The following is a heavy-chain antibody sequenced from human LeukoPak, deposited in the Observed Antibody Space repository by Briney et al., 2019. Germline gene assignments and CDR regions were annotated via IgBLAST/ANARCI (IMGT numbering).Heavy chain of an antibody. CDR1: GYTITNNY. V-gene: IGHV1-18*04. CDR2: ISAYNGNT. CDR3: ARGAQSVLLWFGELFPHYYYMDV. Sequence: GASVKVSCKASGYTITNNYMHWVRQAPGQGLEWMGWISAYNGNTNYAQKLQGRVTMTTDTSTSTAYMGLRSLRSDDTAVYYCARGAQSVLLWFGELFPHYYYMDVWGKGTTVTISS. J-gene: IGHJ6*03. D-gene: IGHD3-10*01.